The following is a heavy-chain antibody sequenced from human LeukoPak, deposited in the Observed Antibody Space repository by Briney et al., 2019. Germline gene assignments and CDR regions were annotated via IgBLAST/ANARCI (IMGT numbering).Heavy chain of an antibody. J-gene: IGHJ3*02. V-gene: IGHV3-74*01. CDR2: INSDGSST. CDR1: GFTFSSYW. D-gene: IGHD2-8*01. Sequence: GGSLRLSCAASGFTFSSYWMHWVRQAPGKGLVWVSRINSDGSSTSYADSVKGRFTISRGNAKNTLYLQMNSLRADDTAVYYCARVQGHPPNGLDIWGQGTMVTVSS. CDR3: ARVQGHPPNGLDI.